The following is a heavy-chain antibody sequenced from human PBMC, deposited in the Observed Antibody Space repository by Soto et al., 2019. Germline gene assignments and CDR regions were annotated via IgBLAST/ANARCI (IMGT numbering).Heavy chain of an antibody. CDR1: GLTFSSYA. D-gene: IGHD6-13*01. V-gene: IGHV3-23*01. Sequence: EVQLLESGGGLVQPGGSLRLSCAASGLTFSSYAMSWVRQAPGKGLEWVAATSGSGGSTYYADSVKGRFTISRDNAKNTLYQQMNILGAVATDVYYCAKDNSSSEYWVRHWLDPKVHGTLLTDSS. CDR2: TSGSGGST. J-gene: IGHJ5*02. CDR3: AKDNSSSEYWVRHWLDP.